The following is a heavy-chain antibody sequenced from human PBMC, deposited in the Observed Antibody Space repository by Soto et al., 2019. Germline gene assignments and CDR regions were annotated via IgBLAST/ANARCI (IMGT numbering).Heavy chain of an antibody. J-gene: IGHJ3*02. CDR3: ARDLRATVTTLYAFDI. Sequence: EVQLVESGGGLVKPGGSLRLSCAASGFTLSSYSMNWVRQAPGTGLEWVSSISSSSSYIYYADSVKARFTISRDNAKNSLFLQMNSLRAEDTAVYYCARDLRATVTTLYAFDIWGQGTMVTVSS. V-gene: IGHV3-21*01. CDR2: ISSSSSYI. CDR1: GFTLSSYS. D-gene: IGHD4-17*01.